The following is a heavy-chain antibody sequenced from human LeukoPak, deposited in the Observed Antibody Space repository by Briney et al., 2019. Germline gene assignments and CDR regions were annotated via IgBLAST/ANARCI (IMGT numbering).Heavy chain of an antibody. V-gene: IGHV4-4*07. CDR1: GGSISSYY. J-gene: IGHJ4*02. CDR2: IYTSGST. CDR3: AREGAFGGPNPYYFDY. Sequence: SETLSLTCTVSGGSISSYYWSWIRQPPGKGLEWIGRIYTSGSTNYNPSLKSRVTMSVDTSKNQFSLKLSSVTAADTAVYYCAREGAFGGPNPYYFDYWGQGTLVTVSS. D-gene: IGHD4-23*01.